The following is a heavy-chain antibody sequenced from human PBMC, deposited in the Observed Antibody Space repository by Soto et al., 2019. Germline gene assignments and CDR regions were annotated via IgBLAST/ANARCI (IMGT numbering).Heavy chain of an antibody. J-gene: IGHJ6*02. V-gene: IGHV3-21*06. CDR1: DFSFSSYT. D-gene: IGHD2-21*01. CDR3: AKCRGDLGMVTPYFYYGMDV. Sequence: EMQLVQSGGGMVKSGGSLRLSCAASDFSFSSYTMNWVRQAPGKGLEWVSSIGGTAGFIFYADSVKGRFTISRDNARNLLFLQMNSLRAEDTAVYYCAKCRGDLGMVTPYFYYGMDVWGQGTTVTASS. CDR2: IGGTAGFI.